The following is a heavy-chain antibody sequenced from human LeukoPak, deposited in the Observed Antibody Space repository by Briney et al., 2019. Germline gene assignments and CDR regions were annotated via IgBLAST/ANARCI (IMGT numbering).Heavy chain of an antibody. CDR1: GGSISSGGYS. J-gene: IGHJ4*02. V-gene: IGHV4-30-2*01. CDR2: IYHSAST. CDR3: AGGKYSMVRGVIIDYFDY. Sequence: SQTLSLTCAVSGGSISSGGYSWSWIRQPPGKGLEWTGYIYHSASTHYNPSLKSRVTISVDRSKNQFSLKLSSVTAADTAVYYCAGGKYSMVRGVIIDYFDYWGQGTLVTVSS. D-gene: IGHD3-10*01.